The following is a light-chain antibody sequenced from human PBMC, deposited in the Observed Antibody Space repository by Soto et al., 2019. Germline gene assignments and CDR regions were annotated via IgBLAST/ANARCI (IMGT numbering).Light chain of an antibody. CDR3: QQRSNWPPHT. J-gene: IGKJ2*01. CDR1: ESVTNY. CDR2: DAS. V-gene: IGKV3-11*01. Sequence: VLTQSPATLSLSPGERATLSCRASESVTNYLAWYQQKPGQAPRLLIYDASNRATGIPARFSGSGSGTDFTLTISSLEPEVFAVYFCQQRSNWPPHTVGQGPKLQLK.